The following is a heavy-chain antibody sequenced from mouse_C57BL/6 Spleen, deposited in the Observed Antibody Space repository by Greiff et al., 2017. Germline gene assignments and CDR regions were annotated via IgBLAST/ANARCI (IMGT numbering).Heavy chain of an antibody. Sequence: EVMLVESGGGLVKPGGSLKLSCAASGFTFSDYGMHWVRQAPEKGLEWVAYISSGSSTIYYADTVKGRFTISRDNAKNTLFLQMTSLRSEDTAMYYCARGRPAFFDYWGQGTTLTVSS. J-gene: IGHJ2*01. CDR3: ARGRPAFFDY. CDR2: ISSGSSTI. CDR1: GFTFSDYG. V-gene: IGHV5-17*01.